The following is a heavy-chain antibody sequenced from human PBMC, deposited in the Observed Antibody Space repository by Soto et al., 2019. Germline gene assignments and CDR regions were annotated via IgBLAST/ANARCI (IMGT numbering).Heavy chain of an antibody. CDR2: IKGEADGGTT. D-gene: IGHD2-21*01. V-gene: IGHV3-15*01. J-gene: IGHJ4*02. CDR1: GFTFSNAW. CDR3: TTGLSNGYYNFDY. Sequence: GALRLSCAASGFTFSNAWMSWGRQAPGKGLEWVGRIKGEADGGTTDYAAPVKGRITISRDHSKDTLYLQMNSLKTEDTAVYYCTTGLSNGYYNFDYWGQGTPVTV.